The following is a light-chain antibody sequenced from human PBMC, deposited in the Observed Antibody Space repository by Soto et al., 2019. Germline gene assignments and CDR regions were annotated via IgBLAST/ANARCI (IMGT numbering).Light chain of an antibody. V-gene: IGKV3-15*01. CDR1: QSVSNN. J-gene: IGKJ5*01. Sequence: EIMMTQSPANLSVSPGEISTLSCRASQSVSNNVAWYQQKPGQAPRLLIYYASTRATGIPARFSGSGSGTEFTLTISSLQSEDFALYYCQQYNNWPPITFGQGTRLEIK. CDR2: YAS. CDR3: QQYNNWPPIT.